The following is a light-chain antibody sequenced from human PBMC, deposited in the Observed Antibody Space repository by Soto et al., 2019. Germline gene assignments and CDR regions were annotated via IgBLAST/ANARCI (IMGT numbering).Light chain of an antibody. J-gene: IGLJ1*01. Sequence: QSALTQPDSVSGSPGQSITISCTGTSSDVGGYNYVSWYQQHPGKAPKLMIYDVSNRPSGVSNRFSGSKSGNTASLPISGRQAEDEADYYCSSYTSSSTQVFGTGTKLTVL. CDR1: SSDVGGYNY. CDR2: DVS. CDR3: SSYTSSSTQV. V-gene: IGLV2-14*01.